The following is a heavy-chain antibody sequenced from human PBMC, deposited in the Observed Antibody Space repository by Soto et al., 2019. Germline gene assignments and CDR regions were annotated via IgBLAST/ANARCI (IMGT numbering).Heavy chain of an antibody. CDR1: GYMFPIYH. CDR2: IDPTDSRT. Sequence: GESLKISCEASGYMFPIYHISWVRQMPGKGLEWVGKIDPTDSRTMYRPSSRARITISVDKSINTAYLEWGRLKASDTAMYYRARNDSNGDFDFWGQGTQVTFSS. J-gene: IGHJ4*02. CDR3: ARNDSNGDFDF. D-gene: IGHD2-8*01. V-gene: IGHV5-10-1*01.